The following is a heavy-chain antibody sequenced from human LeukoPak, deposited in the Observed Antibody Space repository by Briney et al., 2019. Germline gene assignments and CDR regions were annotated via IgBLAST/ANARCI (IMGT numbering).Heavy chain of an antibody. Sequence: GGSLRLSCAASGFTFSSTWMNWVRQAPGKGLKWVGRIKSKSDGGTIDYAAPVKGRFTISRDDSKNTLYLQMHSLTTEDTAVYYCATTRTYWGQGTLVTVSS. V-gene: IGHV3-15*07. CDR2: IKSKSDGGTI. CDR3: ATTRTY. CDR1: GFTFSSTW. J-gene: IGHJ4*02.